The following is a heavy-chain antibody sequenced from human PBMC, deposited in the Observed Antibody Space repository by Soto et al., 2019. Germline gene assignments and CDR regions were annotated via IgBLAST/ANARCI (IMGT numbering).Heavy chain of an antibody. V-gene: IGHV1-8*01. CDR1: GYTFTSYD. CDR2: MNPNSGNT. Sequence: ASVKVSCKASGYTFTSYDINWVRQATGQGLEWMGWMNPNSGNTGYAQKFMGRVTMTRNTSISTAYMELSSLRSEDTAVYYCARGADLPWYYYYMDVWGKGTTVTVSS. D-gene: IGHD3-3*01. CDR3: ARGADLPWYYYYMDV. J-gene: IGHJ6*03.